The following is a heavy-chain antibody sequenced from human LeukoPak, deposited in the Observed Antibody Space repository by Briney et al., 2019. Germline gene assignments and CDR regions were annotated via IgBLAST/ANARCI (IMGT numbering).Heavy chain of an antibody. CDR2: INPNSGGT. J-gene: IGHJ4*02. CDR1: GYTFTSYD. D-gene: IGHD2-8*02. Sequence: ASVKVSCKASGYTFTSYDINWVRQAPGQGLEWMGRINPNSGGTNYAQKFQGRVTMTRDTSISTAYMELSRLRSDDTAVYYCASWSSVLVHDYWGQGTLVTVSS. CDR3: ASWSSVLVHDY. V-gene: IGHV1-2*06.